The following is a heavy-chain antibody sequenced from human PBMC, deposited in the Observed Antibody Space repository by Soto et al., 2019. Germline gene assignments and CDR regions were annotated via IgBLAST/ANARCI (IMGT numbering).Heavy chain of an antibody. CDR1: GGSISSSSYY. CDR2: IYYSGST. CDR3: ARHDGSSGSISDWFDP. Sequence: QLQLQESGPGLVKPSETLSLTCTVSGGSISSSSYYWGWIRQPPGKGLEWIGSIYYSGSTYYNPSLKSRVTISVDTSKNQFSLKLSSVTAADTAVYYCARHDGSSGSISDWFDPWGQGTLVTVSS. J-gene: IGHJ5*02. V-gene: IGHV4-39*01. D-gene: IGHD3-22*01.